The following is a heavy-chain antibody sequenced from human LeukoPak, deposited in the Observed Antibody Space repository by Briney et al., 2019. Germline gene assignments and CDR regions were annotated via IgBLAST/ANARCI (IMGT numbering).Heavy chain of an antibody. CDR2: IYHSGST. CDR1: GGSISSSNW. D-gene: IGHD3-3*01. J-gene: IGHJ3*02. V-gene: IGHV4-4*02. CDR3: ARDRFRAFDI. Sequence: SETLSLTCAVSGGSISSSNWWSWVRQPPGKGLEWIGEIYHSGSTNYNPSLKSRVTISVDTSKNQFSLNVTSVTAADTAVYYCARDRFRAFDIWGQGTMVTVSS.